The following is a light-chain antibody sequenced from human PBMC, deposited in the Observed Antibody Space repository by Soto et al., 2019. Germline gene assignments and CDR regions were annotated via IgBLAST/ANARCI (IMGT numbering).Light chain of an antibody. CDR1: KLGDKY. Sequence: SYELPQPPSVSVSPGQTASITCSGDKLGDKYVCWYQQKPGQSPVLVIYQDSKRPSGIPERFSGSNSGNTATLTISGTQAMDEADYSCQAWDSSTASFGGGTKVTVL. J-gene: IGLJ3*02. CDR3: QAWDSSTAS. V-gene: IGLV3-1*01. CDR2: QDS.